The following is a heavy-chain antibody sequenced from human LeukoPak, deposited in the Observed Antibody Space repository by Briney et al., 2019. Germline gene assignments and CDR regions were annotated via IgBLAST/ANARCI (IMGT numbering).Heavy chain of an antibody. D-gene: IGHD2-15*01. CDR3: ARAGLAATHYYYYGMDV. CDR2: ISDDESNK. V-gene: IGHV3-30-3*01. CDR1: GFTFSGYA. J-gene: IGHJ6*02. Sequence: GGSLRLSCAASGFTFSGYAMHWVRQAPGKGLEWVAVISDDESNKYYTDSVKGRFTISTDNSKNTLYLQMNSLRAEDSALYYCARAGLAATHYYYYGMDVWGQGTTVTVSS.